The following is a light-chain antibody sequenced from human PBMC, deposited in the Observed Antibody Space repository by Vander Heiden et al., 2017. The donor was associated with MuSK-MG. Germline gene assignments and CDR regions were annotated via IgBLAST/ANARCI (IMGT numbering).Light chain of an antibody. CDR1: QSVSSSY. V-gene: IGKV3-20*01. Sequence: IVLTQSPGTLSLSPGERATLSCRASQSVSSSYLAWYQQKPGQAPRLLIYGASSRATGIPDRFSGSGSGTDFTLTISRLDPEDFAVYYCQQYGSSPSGTFGQGTKVEIK. CDR3: QQYGSSPSGT. J-gene: IGKJ1*01. CDR2: GAS.